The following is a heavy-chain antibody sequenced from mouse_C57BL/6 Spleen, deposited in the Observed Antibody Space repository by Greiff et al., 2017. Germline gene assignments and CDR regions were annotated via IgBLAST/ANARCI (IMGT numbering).Heavy chain of an antibody. CDR2: ISNGGGST. J-gene: IGHJ1*03. CDR1: GFTFSDYY. CDR3: ARHNNHWYFDV. Sequence: EVKLMESGGGLVQPGGSLKLSCAASGFTFSDYYMYWVRQTPEKRLEWVAYISNGGGSTYYPDTVKGRFTISRDNAKNTLYLQMSRLKSEDTAMYYCARHNNHWYFDVWGTGTTVTVSS. D-gene: IGHD1-3*01. V-gene: IGHV5-12*01.